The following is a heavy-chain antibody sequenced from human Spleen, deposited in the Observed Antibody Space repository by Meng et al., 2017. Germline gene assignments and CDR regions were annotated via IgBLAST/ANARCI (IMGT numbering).Heavy chain of an antibody. Sequence: SVKVSCKALGGIFSNYVIGWVRQAPGQGLEWMGGINAVFGTTNYAQKFQDRVTITSDESTSTVYMELTRLTSEDTSVYFCARKAGNCISATCYSLDYWGQGTLVTVSS. D-gene: IGHD2-2*01. V-gene: IGHV1-69*13. CDR3: ARKAGNCISATCYSLDY. J-gene: IGHJ4*02. CDR2: INAVFGTT. CDR1: GGIFSNYV.